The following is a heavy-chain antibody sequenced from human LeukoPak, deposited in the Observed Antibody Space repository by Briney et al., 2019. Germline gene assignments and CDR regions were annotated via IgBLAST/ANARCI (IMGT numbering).Heavy chain of an antibody. CDR3: ARSGSYSTGPFDY. Sequence: ASVKLSCKASGYTFTSYGFIWVRQSPGQGLEWMGWISGYNGNTNYAQKFQGRVTMTTDTSTSTAYMELRSLRSDDTAVYYCARSGSYSTGPFDYWGQGTLVTVSS. D-gene: IGHD1-26*01. V-gene: IGHV1-18*01. CDR2: ISGYNGNT. CDR1: GYTFTSYG. J-gene: IGHJ4*02.